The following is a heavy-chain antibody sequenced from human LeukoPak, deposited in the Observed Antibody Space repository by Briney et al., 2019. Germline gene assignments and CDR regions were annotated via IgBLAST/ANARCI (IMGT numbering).Heavy chain of an antibody. Sequence: GASVKVSCKASGGTFSSYAISWVRQAPGQGLEWMGGIIPIFGTANYAQKFQGRVTITADESTSTAYMELSSLRSEDTAVYYCARGPQRIIYDSSGYYYFHTGSPVYWGQGILVTVSS. D-gene: IGHD3-22*01. J-gene: IGHJ4*02. V-gene: IGHV1-69*13. CDR2: IIPIFGTA. CDR1: GGTFSSYA. CDR3: ARGPQRIIYDSSGYYYFHTGSPVY.